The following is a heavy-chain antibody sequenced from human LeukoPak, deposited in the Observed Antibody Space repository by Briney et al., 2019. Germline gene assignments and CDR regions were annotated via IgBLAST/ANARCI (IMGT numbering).Heavy chain of an antibody. Sequence: GGSLRLSRAASGFTFSNYWMSWVRQAPGKGLEWVASIKPDGSETSHLDSVRGRFTISRDSARNSLFLQMNTLRAEDTAVYYCARGTTTPTIDWYDPWGQGTLVTVSS. V-gene: IGHV3-7*01. CDR1: GFTFSNYW. D-gene: IGHD4-17*01. CDR3: ARGTTTPTIDWYDP. CDR2: IKPDGSET. J-gene: IGHJ5*02.